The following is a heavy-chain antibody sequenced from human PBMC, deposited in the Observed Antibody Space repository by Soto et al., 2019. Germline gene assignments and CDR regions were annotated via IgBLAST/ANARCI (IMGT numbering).Heavy chain of an antibody. V-gene: IGHV3-74*01. CDR2: ISGDGSST. CDR3: ARSLPGTYGAFDL. J-gene: IGHJ3*01. D-gene: IGHD1-7*01. Sequence: EVQLVDSGGGLVQPGGSLRLSCAASEFTFMRYWMHWVRQSPGKGLVWVSRISGDGSSTNDADSVKGRFTIARDNAKNTVYLQIDSLRAEDTAVYYCARSLPGTYGAFDLWGQGTMVTVSS. CDR1: EFTFMRYW.